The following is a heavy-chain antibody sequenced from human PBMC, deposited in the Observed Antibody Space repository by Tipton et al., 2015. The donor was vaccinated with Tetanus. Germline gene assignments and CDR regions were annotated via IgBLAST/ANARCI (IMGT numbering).Heavy chain of an antibody. V-gene: IGHV4-31*02. CDR1: GGSISSGGYY. CDR2: IYYSGST. Sequence: LRLSCTVSGGSISSGGYYWSWIRQHPGKGLEWIGDIYYSGSTYYNPSLKSRVTISVDTSKNQFSLKLNSVTAADTAVYYCARDQARGARGWNYFDYWGHGTLVTVSS. CDR3: ARDQARGARGWNYFDY. D-gene: IGHD1-26*01. J-gene: IGHJ4*01.